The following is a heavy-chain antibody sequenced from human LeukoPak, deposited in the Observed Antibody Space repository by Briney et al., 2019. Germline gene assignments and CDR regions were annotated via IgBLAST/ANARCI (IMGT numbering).Heavy chain of an antibody. V-gene: IGHV3-66*02. CDR1: GFTVISTY. J-gene: IGHJ4*02. CDR2: IHSGGTT. CDR3: ARGMYTNSWYYFDY. D-gene: IGHD6-13*01. Sequence: GGSLRLSCAASGFTVISTYMSWVRQAPGKGLEWVSVIHSGGTTYYPDSVKGRFTISRDNSKNSLYLQMNSLRVEDTAVYYCARGMYTNSWYYFDYWGQGALVTGSS.